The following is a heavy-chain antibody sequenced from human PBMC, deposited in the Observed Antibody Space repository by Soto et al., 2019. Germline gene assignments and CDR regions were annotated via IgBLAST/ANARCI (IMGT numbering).Heavy chain of an antibody. Sequence: QVQLVQSGAEVKKPGASVKVSCKASGYTFTSYDINWVRQATGQGLEWMGWMNPNSGNTGCAPKYQGRATMTRNTSISTTYMELSSLRSEDTAVYYCARVYGDYTNDAFDIWGQGTMVTVSS. V-gene: IGHV1-8*01. D-gene: IGHD4-17*01. CDR3: ARVYGDYTNDAFDI. CDR2: MNPNSGNT. CDR1: GYTFTSYD. J-gene: IGHJ3*02.